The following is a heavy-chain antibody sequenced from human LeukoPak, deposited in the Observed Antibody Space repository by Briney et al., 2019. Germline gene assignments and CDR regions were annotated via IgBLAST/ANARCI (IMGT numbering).Heavy chain of an antibody. J-gene: IGHJ4*02. Sequence: SETLSLTCAVYGGSFSGYYWSWIRQPPGKGLEWIGEINHSGSTNYNPSLKSRVTISVDTSKNQFSLKLSSVTAADTAVYYCARSVGAARPHYWGQGTLVTVSS. D-gene: IGHD6-6*01. V-gene: IGHV4-34*01. CDR3: ARSVGAARPHY. CDR2: INHSGST. CDR1: GGSFSGYY.